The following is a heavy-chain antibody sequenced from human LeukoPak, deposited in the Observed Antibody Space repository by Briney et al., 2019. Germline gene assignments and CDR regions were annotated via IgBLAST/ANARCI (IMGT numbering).Heavy chain of an antibody. Sequence: PGGSLTLSCAASGFTFSSYAMLWLRQAPGKGLEYFSASSSNGDSTYYANSVKGRFTISRDNSKNTLYLQMGSLRAEDMAVYYCARSPRDGYSNPFDYWGQGTLVTVSS. V-gene: IGHV3-64*01. CDR2: SSSNGDST. CDR3: ARSPRDGYSNPFDY. J-gene: IGHJ4*02. CDR1: GFTFSSYA. D-gene: IGHD4-11*01.